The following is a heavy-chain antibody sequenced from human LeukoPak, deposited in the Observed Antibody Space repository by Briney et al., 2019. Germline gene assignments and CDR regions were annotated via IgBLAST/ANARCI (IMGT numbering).Heavy chain of an antibody. J-gene: IGHJ4*02. CDR3: ASGQALTGFRTFDY. CDR2: ISYDGSNK. Sequence: PGGSLRLSCAASGFTFNKYGMHWVRQAPGKGLEWVAVISYDGSNKYYADSVKGRFTISRDNSKNTLYLQMNSLRAEDTAVYYCASGQALTGFRTFDYWGQGTLVTVSS. V-gene: IGHV3-30*03. D-gene: IGHD3-9*01. CDR1: GFTFNKYG.